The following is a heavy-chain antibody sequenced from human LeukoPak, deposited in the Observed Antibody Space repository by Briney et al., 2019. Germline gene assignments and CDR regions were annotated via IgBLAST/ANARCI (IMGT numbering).Heavy chain of an antibody. CDR1: GFTFSSYS. D-gene: IGHD6-6*01. V-gene: IGHV3-21*01. Sequence: GGSLRLSCAASGFTFSSYSMTWVRQAPGKGLEWVSSISSSSSYIYYADSVKGRFTISRDNAKNSLYLQMNSLRAEDTAVYYCARDFALAARSFDYWGQGTLVTVSS. CDR3: ARDFALAARSFDY. J-gene: IGHJ4*02. CDR2: ISSSSSYI.